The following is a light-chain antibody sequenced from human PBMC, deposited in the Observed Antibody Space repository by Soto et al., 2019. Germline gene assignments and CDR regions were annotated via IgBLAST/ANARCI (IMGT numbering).Light chain of an antibody. Sequence: QSALTQPASVSGSPGQSITISCTGTSIDVGGYNYVSWYQQHPGKAPKLMIYEVSNRPSGVSNRFSGSKSGNTASLTISGLQAEDEADYYCSSYTSSSTLVVFGGGTKQTVL. CDR3: SSYTSSSTLVV. V-gene: IGLV2-14*01. J-gene: IGLJ2*01. CDR2: EVS. CDR1: SIDVGGYNY.